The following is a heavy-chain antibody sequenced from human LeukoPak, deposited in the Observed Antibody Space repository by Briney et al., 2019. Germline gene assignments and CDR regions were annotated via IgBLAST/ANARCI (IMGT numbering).Heavy chain of an antibody. J-gene: IGHJ1*01. CDR2: INQDGSGK. CDR1: GFTFSRHW. D-gene: IGHD1-1*01. V-gene: IGHV3-7*01. CDR3: AEGTTG. Sequence: GSLRFSCATSGFTFSRHWMSWVRQAPGKGLEWVANINQDGSGKYYVDSVKGRFTISRDNAKNSLYLQMNSLRSEDTAIYYCAEGTTGWGQGTLVTVSS.